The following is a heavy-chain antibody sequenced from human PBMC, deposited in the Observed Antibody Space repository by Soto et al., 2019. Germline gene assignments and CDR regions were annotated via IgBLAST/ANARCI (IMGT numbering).Heavy chain of an antibody. CDR3: ARAQIPSEGDL. J-gene: IGHJ4*02. V-gene: IGHV1-18*01. Sequence: QIQLVQSEGEVRQPGASVKVSCKTSGYTFTNYGVTWVRQAPGQGLEWMGWLNTYNGNTKYAPKLQGRVTMTTDTATSTAYVELRSLRSDDTAVYYCARAQIPSEGDLWGQGTLVTVSS. CDR1: GYTFTNYG. CDR2: LNTYNGNT.